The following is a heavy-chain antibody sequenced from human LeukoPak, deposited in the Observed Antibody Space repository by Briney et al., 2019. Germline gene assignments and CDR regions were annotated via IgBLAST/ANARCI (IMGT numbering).Heavy chain of an antibody. CDR1: GFTFSSYA. Sequence: GGSLRLSCAASGFTFSSYAMSWVRQAPGKGLEWVSAISGSGGSTYYADSVKGRFTISRDNSKNTLYLQINSLRAEDTAVYYCAKDRDDSSGYNPLADYWGQGTLVTVSS. D-gene: IGHD3-22*01. J-gene: IGHJ4*02. CDR3: AKDRDDSSGYNPLADY. V-gene: IGHV3-23*01. CDR2: ISGSGGST.